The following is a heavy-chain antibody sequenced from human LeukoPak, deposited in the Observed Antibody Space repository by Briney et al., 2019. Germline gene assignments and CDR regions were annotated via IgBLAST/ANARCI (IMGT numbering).Heavy chain of an antibody. V-gene: IGHV1-46*01. CDR3: ARDFNEPNDAFDI. D-gene: IGHD1-1*01. CDR2: INPSGGST. J-gene: IGHJ3*02. Sequence: ASVKVSCKASGYTFTSYYMHWVRQAPGQGLEWMGIINPSGGSTSYAQKFQGRVTMTRDTSTSTVYMELSSLRSENTAVYYCARDFNEPNDAFDIWGQGTMVTVSS. CDR1: GYTFTSYY.